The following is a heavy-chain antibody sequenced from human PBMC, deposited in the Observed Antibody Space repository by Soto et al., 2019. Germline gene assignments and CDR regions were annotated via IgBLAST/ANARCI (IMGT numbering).Heavy chain of an antibody. CDR2: IFGSGGST. J-gene: IGHJ4*02. CDR3: AKVSSSWFAALLDY. CDR1: GFSFSTYA. D-gene: IGHD6-13*01. Sequence: PGGSLRLSCAASGFSFSTYAMTWVRQAPGKGLEWVSVIFGSGGSTYYADSVKGRFTISRDNSKNTLYLQMNSLRAEDTAVYYCAKVSSSWFAALLDYWGQGTLVTVSS. V-gene: IGHV3-23*01.